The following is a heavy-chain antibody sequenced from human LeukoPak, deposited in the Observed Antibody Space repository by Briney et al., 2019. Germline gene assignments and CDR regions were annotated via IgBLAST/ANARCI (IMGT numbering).Heavy chain of an antibody. CDR3: ASYYDYVWGSYRLFDY. V-gene: IGHV3-53*01. D-gene: IGHD3-16*02. CDR1: GFTVSSNY. Sequence: GGSLRLSCAASGFTVSSNYMSWVRQAPGKGLEWVSVIYSGGSTYYADSVKGRFTISRDNAKNSLYLQMNSLRAEDTAVYYCASYYDYVWGSYRLFDYWGQGTLVTVSS. CDR2: IYSGGST. J-gene: IGHJ4*02.